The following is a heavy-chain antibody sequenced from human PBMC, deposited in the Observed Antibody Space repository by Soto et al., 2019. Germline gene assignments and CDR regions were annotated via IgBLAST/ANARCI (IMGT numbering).Heavy chain of an antibody. V-gene: IGHV5-10-1*01. CDR2: IDPSDSYT. Sequence: GESLKISCKGSGYSFTSYWISWVRQMPGKGLEWMGRIDPSDSYTNYSPSFQGHVTISADKSISTAYLQWSSLKASDTAMYYCARLRGVYYYDSSGYYAIYYYYGTDVWGQGTTVTVSS. D-gene: IGHD3-22*01. CDR3: ARLRGVYYYDSSGYYAIYYYYGTDV. CDR1: GYSFTSYW. J-gene: IGHJ6*02.